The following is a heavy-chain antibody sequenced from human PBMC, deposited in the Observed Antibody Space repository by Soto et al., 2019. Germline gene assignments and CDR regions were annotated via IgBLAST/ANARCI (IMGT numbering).Heavy chain of an antibody. CDR2: IYYSGST. CDR1: GGSISSYY. CDR3: GREPGVAVAGHDWYFDL. D-gene: IGHD6-19*01. J-gene: IGHJ2*01. V-gene: IGHV4-59*01. Sequence: AETLSLTCTVSGGSISSYYWSWIRQPPGKGLEGIGYIYYSGSTNDNPSLKRRVTISVDTSKNQFSLKLSSVTAADTAVYYCGREPGVAVAGHDWYFDLWGRGTLVTVSS.